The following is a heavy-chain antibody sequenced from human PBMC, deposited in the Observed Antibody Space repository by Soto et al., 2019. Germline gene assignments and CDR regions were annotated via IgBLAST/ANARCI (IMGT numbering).Heavy chain of an antibody. J-gene: IGHJ4*02. D-gene: IGHD3-9*01. Sequence: SETLSLTCSVSDDSINSVKYYWGWIRQPPGKGLEWIGSIYYRGNAYYNPSLQTRVTISLDKSKSLFSLKLISVTAADSALYFCARLEGLATISYYFDFWGPGALVTVSS. CDR3: ARLEGLATISYYFDF. V-gene: IGHV4-39*01. CDR1: DDSINSVKYY. CDR2: IYYRGNA.